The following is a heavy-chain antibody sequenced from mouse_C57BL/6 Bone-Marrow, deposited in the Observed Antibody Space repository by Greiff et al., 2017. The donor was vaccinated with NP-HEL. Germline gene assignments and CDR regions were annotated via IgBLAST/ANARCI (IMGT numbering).Heavy chain of an antibody. CDR3: ARAPYSALYYAMDY. CDR2: INPSSGYT. Sequence: QVQLKQSGAELVKPGASVKLSCKASGYTFTSYWMHWVKQRPGQGLEWIGYINPSSGYTKYNQKFKDKATLTADKSSSTDYMQLSSLTYEDSAVYYCARAPYSALYYAMDYWGRGTSVTVTS. J-gene: IGHJ4*01. V-gene: IGHV1-7*01. CDR1: GYTFTSYW. D-gene: IGHD2-12*01.